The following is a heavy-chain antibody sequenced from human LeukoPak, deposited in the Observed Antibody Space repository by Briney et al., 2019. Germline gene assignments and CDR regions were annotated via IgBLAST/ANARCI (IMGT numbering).Heavy chain of an antibody. V-gene: IGHV3-66*01. D-gene: IGHD3-10*01. CDR2: IYSGGGT. CDR1: GFTITSDY. Sequence: GGSLRLSCAASGFTITSDYMSWVRQAPGKGLEWLSVIYSGGGTYYADSVKGRFTISRDNSKNTLYLQMNSLRAEDTAVYYCATDVTMVRGVLDYWGRGTLVTVSS. CDR3: ATDVTMVRGVLDY. J-gene: IGHJ4*02.